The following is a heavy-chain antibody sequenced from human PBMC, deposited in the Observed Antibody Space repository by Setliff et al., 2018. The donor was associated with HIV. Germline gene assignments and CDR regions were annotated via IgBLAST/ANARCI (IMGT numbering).Heavy chain of an antibody. CDR2: IYYSGST. CDR3: ARLSSYRSSSYYFDY. CDR1: GGSISSGGYY. Sequence: SETLSLTCAVSGGSISSGGYYWSWIRQHPGKGLEWIGYIYYSGSTLYKPSLKSRVTMSVDTSKNQFSLKLNSVTAADTAVYHCARLSSYRSSSYYFDYWGQGALVTVSS. J-gene: IGHJ4*02. V-gene: IGHV4-31*11. D-gene: IGHD6-6*01.